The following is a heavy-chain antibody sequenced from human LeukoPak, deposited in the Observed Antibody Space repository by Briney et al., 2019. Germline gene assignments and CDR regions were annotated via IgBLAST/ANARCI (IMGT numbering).Heavy chain of an antibody. Sequence: PSETLSLTCTVSGGSISSGSYYWSWIRQPAGKGLEWIGRIYTSGSTNYNPSLKSRVTISVDTSKNQFSLKLSSVTAADTAVYYCARGENYYDSSGYYKLDYWGQGTLVTVSS. CDR1: GGSISSGSYY. CDR3: ARGENYYDSSGYYKLDY. CDR2: IYTSGST. V-gene: IGHV4-61*02. J-gene: IGHJ4*02. D-gene: IGHD3-22*01.